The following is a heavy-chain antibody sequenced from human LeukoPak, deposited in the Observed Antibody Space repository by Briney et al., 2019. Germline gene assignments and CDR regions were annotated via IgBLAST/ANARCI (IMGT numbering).Heavy chain of an antibody. J-gene: IGHJ4*02. Sequence: GGSLRLSCAASGFTFSSYEMNWVRQAPGKGLEWVSYISSSGSTIYYADSVKGRFTISRDNAKNSLFLQMNSLRAEDTAVYYCARQRFYGDCLGYWGQGTLVTVSS. D-gene: IGHD4-17*01. CDR2: ISSSGSTI. CDR3: ARQRFYGDCLGY. CDR1: GFTFSSYE. V-gene: IGHV3-48*03.